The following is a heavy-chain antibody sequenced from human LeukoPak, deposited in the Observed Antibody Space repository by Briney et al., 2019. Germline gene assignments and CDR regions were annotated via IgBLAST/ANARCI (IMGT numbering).Heavy chain of an antibody. D-gene: IGHD5-18*01. CDR2: IYYSGST. CDR3: ARFDSAMGPYDY. V-gene: IGHV4-59*08. CDR1: GGSISSYY. J-gene: IGHJ4*02. Sequence: SPSETLSLTCTVSGGSISSYYWSWIRQPPGKGLEWIGYIYYSGSTNYNPSLKSRVTISVDTSKNQFSLKLSSVTAADTAVYYCARFDSAMGPYDYWGQGTLVTVSS.